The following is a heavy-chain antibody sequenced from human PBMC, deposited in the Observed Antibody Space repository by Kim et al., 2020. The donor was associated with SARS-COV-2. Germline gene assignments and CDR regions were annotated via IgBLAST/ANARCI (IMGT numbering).Heavy chain of an antibody. CDR2: IYTSGST. Sequence: SETLSLTCTVSGGSISSGSYYWSWIRQPAGKGLEWIGRIYTSGSTNYNPSLKSRVTISVDTSKNQFSLKLSSVTAADTAVYYCARGPYPVYYDSSGYSIWDYYYYYGMDVWGQGTTVTVSS. J-gene: IGHJ6*02. V-gene: IGHV4-61*02. CDR1: GGSISSGSYY. CDR3: ARGPYPVYYDSSGYSIWDYYYYYGMDV. D-gene: IGHD3-22*01.